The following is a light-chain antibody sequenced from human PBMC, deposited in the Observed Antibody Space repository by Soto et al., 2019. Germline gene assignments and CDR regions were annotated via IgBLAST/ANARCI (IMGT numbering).Light chain of an antibody. CDR2: EVN. CDR1: SSDVGSYDL. J-gene: IGLJ2*01. V-gene: IGLV2-23*02. Sequence: QSALTQPASVSGSPGQSITISCTGTSSDVGSYDLVSWYQHHSGKAPKIIIYEVNKRPSGISDRFSGSASGNTASLTISGLQDEDEDDYFCCSFVRTNGLLFGGGTKLTVL. CDR3: CSFVRTNGLL.